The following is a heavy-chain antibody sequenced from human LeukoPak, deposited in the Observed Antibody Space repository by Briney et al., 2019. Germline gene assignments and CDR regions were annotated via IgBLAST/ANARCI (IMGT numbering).Heavy chain of an antibody. J-gene: IGHJ6*02. Sequence: PSETLSLTCTVSGGSISSSSYYWGWIRQPPGKGLEWIGEINHSGSTNYNPSLKSRVTISVDTSKNQFSLKLSSVTAADTAVYYCARGPVTLPYYYYGMDVWGQGTTVTVSS. D-gene: IGHD2-21*02. CDR3: ARGPVTLPYYYYGMDV. V-gene: IGHV4-39*07. CDR2: INHSGST. CDR1: GGSISSSSYY.